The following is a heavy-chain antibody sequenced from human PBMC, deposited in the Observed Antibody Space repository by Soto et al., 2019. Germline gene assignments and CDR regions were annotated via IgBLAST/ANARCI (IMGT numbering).Heavy chain of an antibody. V-gene: IGHV3-7*01. J-gene: IGHJ6*03. Sequence: GGSLRLSCAASGFTFSSYWMSWVRQAPGKGLEWVANIKQDGSEKYYVDSVKGQFTISRDNAKNSLYLQMNSLRAEDTAVYYCAREEYYDFWSGYYNYYYYYMDVWGKGTTVTVSS. CDR1: GFTFSSYW. CDR3: AREEYYDFWSGYYNYYYYYMDV. D-gene: IGHD3-3*01. CDR2: IKQDGSEK.